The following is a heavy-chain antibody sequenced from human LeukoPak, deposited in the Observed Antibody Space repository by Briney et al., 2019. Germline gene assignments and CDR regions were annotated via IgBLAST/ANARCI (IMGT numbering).Heavy chain of an antibody. CDR3: ARDPAYNWNHYFDY. Sequence: GGSLRLSCAASGFTFSSYWMNWVRQAPGKGLEWVANIKEDGSETNYVDSVKDRFTISRDNAKNSLYLQMNNLRTEDTAVYYCARDPAYNWNHYFDYWGQGTLVTVSS. V-gene: IGHV3-7*01. D-gene: IGHD1-20*01. CDR2: IKEDGSET. CDR1: GFTFSSYW. J-gene: IGHJ4*02.